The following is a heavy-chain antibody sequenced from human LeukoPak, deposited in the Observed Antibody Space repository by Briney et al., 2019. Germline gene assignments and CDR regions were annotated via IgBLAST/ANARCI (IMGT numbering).Heavy chain of an antibody. D-gene: IGHD4-17*01. Sequence: GGSLRLSCAASGFTVSSNYMSWVRQAPGKGLEWVSVIYSGGSTYYTDSVKGRFTISRDNSKNTLYLQMNGLRAEDTAVYYCASHYRTVTRTLDYWGQGTLVTVSS. V-gene: IGHV3-53*01. CDR2: IYSGGST. CDR1: GFTVSSNY. CDR3: ASHYRTVTRTLDY. J-gene: IGHJ4*02.